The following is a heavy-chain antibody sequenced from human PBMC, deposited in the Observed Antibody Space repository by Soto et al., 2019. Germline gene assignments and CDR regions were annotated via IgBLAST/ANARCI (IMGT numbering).Heavy chain of an antibody. CDR1: GYTFTTFW. J-gene: IGHJ6*02. CDR2: IYPNDSDK. Sequence: PGESLKISCKTSGYTFTTFWIGWVRQRPGKGLEWMGIIYPNDSDKRYNPSFQGQVTMSVDQSITTAYLQWSYLTASDTAMYYCARKPRYYNGMDVWCQGTTVTV. CDR3: ARKPRYYNGMDV. V-gene: IGHV5-51*01.